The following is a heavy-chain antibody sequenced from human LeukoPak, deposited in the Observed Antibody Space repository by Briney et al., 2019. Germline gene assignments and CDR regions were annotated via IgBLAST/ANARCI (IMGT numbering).Heavy chain of an antibody. V-gene: IGHV3-15*07. CDR3: ATERNWELLRPYGLDI. J-gene: IGHJ6*02. CDR1: GFTFTNAW. D-gene: IGHD1-26*01. Sequence: GGSLRLSCAASGFTFTNAWMNWVRQAPGKRLEWVGRIRTKIEGETTDYAAPVRGRFTISRDDSKTTLYLHMNSLKTDDSAVYYCATERNWELLRPYGLDIWGQGTTVTVSS. CDR2: IRTKIEGETT.